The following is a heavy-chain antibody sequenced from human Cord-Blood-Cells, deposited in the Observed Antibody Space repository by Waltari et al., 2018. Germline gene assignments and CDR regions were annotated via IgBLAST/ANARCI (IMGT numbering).Heavy chain of an antibody. D-gene: IGHD2-15*01. V-gene: IGHV3-48*01. J-gene: IGHJ4*02. CDR1: GFTFSSYS. CDR2: ISSSSSTI. Sequence: EVQLVESGGGLVQPGGSLSLSCAASGFTFSSYSLNWVRQAPGKGLEWVSYISSSSSTIYYADSVKGRFTISRDNAKNSLYLQMNSLRAEDTAVYYCARGGEVVQDYWGQGTLVTVSS. CDR3: ARGGEVVQDY.